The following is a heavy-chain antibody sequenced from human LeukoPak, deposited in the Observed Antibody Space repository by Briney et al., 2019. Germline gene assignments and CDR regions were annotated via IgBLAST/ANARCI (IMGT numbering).Heavy chain of an antibody. J-gene: IGHJ4*02. CDR2: INPNSGGT. Sequence: ASVKVSCKASGYTFTGYYMHWVRQAPGQGLEWMGWINPNSGGTNYAQKFQGRVTMTRDTSISTAYMELSRLRSDDTAVYYCARIEIAAAGTDSGGYWGQGTLVTVSS. CDR3: ARIEIAAAGTDSGGY. CDR1: GYTFTGYY. D-gene: IGHD6-13*01. V-gene: IGHV1-2*02.